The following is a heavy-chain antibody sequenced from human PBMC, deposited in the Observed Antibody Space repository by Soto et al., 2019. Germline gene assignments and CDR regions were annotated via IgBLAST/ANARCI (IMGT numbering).Heavy chain of an antibody. CDR3: AKEGGLTSGLDY. CDR1: EFTFSTYG. J-gene: IGHJ4*02. Sequence: QVQLVESGGGVVQPGRSLRLSCAASEFTFSTYGMHWVRQAPGKGLEWVAVLSYDGRTKYYADSVKGRFTISRDSSKNTLYLEMNSLRAEDTAVYYCAKEGGLTSGLDYWCQGTLLTVSS. D-gene: IGHD3-10*01. V-gene: IGHV3-30*18. CDR2: LSYDGRTK.